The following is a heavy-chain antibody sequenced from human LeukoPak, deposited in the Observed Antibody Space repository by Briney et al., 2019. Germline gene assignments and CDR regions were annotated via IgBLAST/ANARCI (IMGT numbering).Heavy chain of an antibody. CDR1: GFTFSSYA. CDR2: ISSNGGST. J-gene: IGHJ6*02. V-gene: IGHV3-64*01. Sequence: GGSLRLSCAASGFTFSSYAMHWVRQAPGTGLEYVSAISSNGGSTYYANSVKGRFTISRDNSKNTLYLQMGSLRAEDMAVYYCARSRAIAAAGSYYYGMDVWGQGTTVTVSS. CDR3: ARSRAIAAAGSYYYGMDV. D-gene: IGHD6-13*01.